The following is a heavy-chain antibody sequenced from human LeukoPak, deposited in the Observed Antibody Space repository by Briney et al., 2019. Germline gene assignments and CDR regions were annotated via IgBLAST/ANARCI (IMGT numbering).Heavy chain of an antibody. V-gene: IGHV4-34*01. CDR3: ARAVDDYGDYPFDY. J-gene: IGHJ4*02. CDR2: INHSGST. Sequence: SETLSLTCAVYGGSFSGYYWSWIRQPPGKGLEWIGEINHSGSTNYNPSLKSRVTISVDTSKNQFSLKLSSVTAADTAVYYCARAVDDYGDYPFDYWGQGTLVTVSS. CDR1: GGSFSGYY. D-gene: IGHD4-17*01.